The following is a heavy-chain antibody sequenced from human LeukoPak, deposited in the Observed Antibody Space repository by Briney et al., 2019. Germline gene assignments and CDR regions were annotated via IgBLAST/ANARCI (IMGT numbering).Heavy chain of an antibody. CDR2: IKEDGSEK. CDR3: ARDSGWWRFDF. D-gene: IGHD6-13*01. CDR1: GFIFSSYG. Sequence: GGSLRLSCAASGFIFSSYGMHWVRQAPGKGLEWVASIKEDGSEKHYVDSVKGRFTISRDNGKNSLYLQMNSLRAEDTAVYYCARDSGWWRFDFWGQGTLVTVSS. J-gene: IGHJ4*02. V-gene: IGHV3-7*03.